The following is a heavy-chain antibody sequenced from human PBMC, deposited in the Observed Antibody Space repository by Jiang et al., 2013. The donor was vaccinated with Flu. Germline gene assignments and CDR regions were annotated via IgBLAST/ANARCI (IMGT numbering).Heavy chain of an antibody. D-gene: IGHD2-15*01. V-gene: IGHV7-4-1*01. CDR1: GYTFTSYA. Sequence: QSGSELKKPGASVKVSCKASGYTFTSYAMNWVRQAPGQGLEWMGWINTNTGNPTYAQGFTGRFVFPLDTSVSTAYLQICSLKAEDTAVYYCAREGTCSGGSCYSGVNWFDPWGQGTLVTVSS. CDR2: INTNTGNP. CDR3: AREGTCSGGSCYSGVNWFDP. J-gene: IGHJ5*02.